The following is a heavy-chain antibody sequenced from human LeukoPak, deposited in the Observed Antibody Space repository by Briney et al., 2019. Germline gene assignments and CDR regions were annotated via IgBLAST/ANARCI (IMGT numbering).Heavy chain of an antibody. CDR1: GFTFSSYT. D-gene: IGHD1-14*01. CDR2: ITSTSSYI. V-gene: IGHV3-21*01. J-gene: IGHJ4*02. Sequence: PGGSLRLSCAASGFTFSSYTMNWVRQAPGKGLEWVSSITSTSSYIFYADSVKGRFTISRDNAKNSLYLQMNSLTAEDAAVYYCARDTGFTAGNDYWGQGTLVTVSS. CDR3: ARDTGFTAGNDY.